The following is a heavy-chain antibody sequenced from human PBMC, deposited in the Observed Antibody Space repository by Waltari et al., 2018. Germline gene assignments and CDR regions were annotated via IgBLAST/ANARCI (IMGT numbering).Heavy chain of an antibody. V-gene: IGHV3-53*01. CDR3: ARAYYDFWSGYYSDY. J-gene: IGHJ4*02. Sequence: EVQLVESGGGLTQPGGSMSLSCDASGLTVSSHYMSWVPQAPGKGLEWVSVIYSGCSTYYADSVKGRFTISRDNSKNTRYLQMNSLRAEDTAVYYCARAYYDFWSGYYSDYWGQGTLVTVSS. D-gene: IGHD3-3*01. CDR2: IYSGCST. CDR1: GLTVSSHY.